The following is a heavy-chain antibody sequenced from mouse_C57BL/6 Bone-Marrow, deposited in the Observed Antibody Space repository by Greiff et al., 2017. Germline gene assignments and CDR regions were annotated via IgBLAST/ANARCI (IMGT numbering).Heavy chain of an antibody. CDR1: GYAFSSYW. CDR2: IYPGDGDT. J-gene: IGHJ2*01. Sequence: QVQLQQSGAELVKPGASVKISCKASGYAFSSYWMNWVKQRPGKGLEWIGQIYPGDGDTNYNGKFKGKATLTADKSSSTAYMQLSSLTSEDSAVYFCARSRIYYDYHFDYWGQGTTLTVSS. CDR3: ARSRIYYDYHFDY. V-gene: IGHV1-80*01. D-gene: IGHD2-4*01.